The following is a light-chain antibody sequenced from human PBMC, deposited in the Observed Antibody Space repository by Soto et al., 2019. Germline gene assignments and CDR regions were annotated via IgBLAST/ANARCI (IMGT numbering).Light chain of an antibody. CDR2: RTS. Sequence: EIVMTQSPATLSVSPGERATLSCRASQSISSNLAWYQQKPGQAPRLLMFRTSSRATGFPARFSGSGSGTEFNLTISSLQSEDFGVYDGQQYNNWPRATFGGGTKVDIK. CDR1: QSISSN. V-gene: IGKV3-15*01. CDR3: QQYNNWPRAT. J-gene: IGKJ4*01.